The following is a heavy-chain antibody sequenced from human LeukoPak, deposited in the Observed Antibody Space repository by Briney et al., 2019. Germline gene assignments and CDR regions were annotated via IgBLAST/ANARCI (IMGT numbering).Heavy chain of an antibody. V-gene: IGHV3-53*01. D-gene: IGHD1-26*01. CDR3: ARTLRYSGSYYDY. CDR1: GFIVSNNY. CDR2: LYNAGST. Sequence: GGSLRLSCVASGFIVSNNYMSWVRQAPGKGLEWVSVLYNAGSTYYADSVKGRFTISRDNSKNTLYLQMYSLRAEDTAVYYCARTLRYSGSYYDYWGQGTLVTVSS. J-gene: IGHJ4*02.